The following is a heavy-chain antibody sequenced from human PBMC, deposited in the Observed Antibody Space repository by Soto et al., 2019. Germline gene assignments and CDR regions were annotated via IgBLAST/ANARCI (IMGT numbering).Heavy chain of an antibody. CDR1: GYTFTGYY. Sequence: ASVKVACKASGYTFTGYYVHWVRQAPGQGLEWMGWISPNSGGTNYAQKFQGWVTMTRDTSISTAYMELSRLRSDDTAVYYCARDLNSSSWPPHGMDVWGQGTTVTVSS. J-gene: IGHJ6*02. D-gene: IGHD6-13*01. CDR2: ISPNSGGT. CDR3: ARDLNSSSWPPHGMDV. V-gene: IGHV1-2*04.